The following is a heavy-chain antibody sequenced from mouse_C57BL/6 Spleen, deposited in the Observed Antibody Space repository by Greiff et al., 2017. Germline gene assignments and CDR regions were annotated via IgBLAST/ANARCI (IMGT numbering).Heavy chain of an antibody. Sequence: VQLQQPGAELVMPGASVKLSCKASGYTFTSYWMHWVKQRPGQGLEWIGEIDPSDSYTNYNQQFKGKSTLTVDKSSSTAYMQLSSLTSEDSAVYYWAREDLITTVVGYWGQGTTLTVSS. CDR2: IDPSDSYT. D-gene: IGHD1-1*01. V-gene: IGHV1-69*01. CDR3: AREDLITTVVGY. J-gene: IGHJ2*01. CDR1: GYTFTSYW.